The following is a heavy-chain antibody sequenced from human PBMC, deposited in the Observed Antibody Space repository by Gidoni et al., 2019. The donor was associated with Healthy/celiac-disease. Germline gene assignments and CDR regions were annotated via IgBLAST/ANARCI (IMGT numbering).Heavy chain of an antibody. D-gene: IGHD3-3*01. CDR3: AREGITIFGVVPENWFDP. CDR2: IYYSGST. Sequence: QLQLQESGPGLVKPSETLSLTCTVPGGSISSSSYYWGWIRQPPGKGLEWIGSIYYSGSTYYNPSLKSRVTISVDTSKNQFSLKLSSVTAADTAVYYCAREGITIFGVVPENWFDPWGQGTLVTVSS. V-gene: IGHV4-39*02. CDR1: GGSISSSSYY. J-gene: IGHJ5*02.